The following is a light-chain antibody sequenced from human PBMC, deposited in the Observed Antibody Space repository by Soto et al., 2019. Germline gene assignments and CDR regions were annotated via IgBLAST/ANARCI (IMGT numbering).Light chain of an antibody. CDR3: SSYTSSSTPYV. V-gene: IGLV2-14*01. Sequence: QSALTQPASVSGSPGPSITISCPVTSSDVGGYNYVSWYQQHPVKAPKLMIYDVTNRPSGVSDRFSGSKSGNTASLTISGLQAEDEADYYCSSYTSSSTPYVFGPGTKVTVL. J-gene: IGLJ1*01. CDR2: DVT. CDR1: SSDVGGYNY.